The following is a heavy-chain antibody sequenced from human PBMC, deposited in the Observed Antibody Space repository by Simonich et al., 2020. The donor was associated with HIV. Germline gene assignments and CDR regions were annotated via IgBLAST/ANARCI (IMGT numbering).Heavy chain of an antibody. CDR2: INHSGST. D-gene: IGHD6-13*01. CDR1: GGSFSGYY. J-gene: IGHJ1*01. CDR3: ARLTAGGLGEYFQH. Sequence: QVQLQQWGAGLLKPSETLSLTCAVYGGSFSGYYWSWHPQPPGKGPEWIGEINHSGSTNYNPSLKSRVTISVDTSKNQFSLKLSSVTAADTAVYYCARLTAGGLGEYFQHWGQGTLVTVSS. V-gene: IGHV4-34*01.